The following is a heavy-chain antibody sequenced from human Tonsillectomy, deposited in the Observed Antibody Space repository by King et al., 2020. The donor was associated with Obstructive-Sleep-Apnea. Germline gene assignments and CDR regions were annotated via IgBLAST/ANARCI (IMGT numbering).Heavy chain of an antibody. CDR2: MNEDGSEA. J-gene: IGHJ4*02. Sequence: DVQLVESGGDLVQPGGSLRLSCIASGFTFSGFWVRWIRQVPGKGLEWVANMNEDGSEAYYVDSVRGRFTMSRDNAKNSLFLQMNSLKIEDTAIYYCAGGVMRGAPHDWGQGTLVTVSS. V-gene: IGHV3-7*03. CDR1: GFTFSGFW. D-gene: IGHD3-16*01. CDR3: AGGVMRGAPHD.